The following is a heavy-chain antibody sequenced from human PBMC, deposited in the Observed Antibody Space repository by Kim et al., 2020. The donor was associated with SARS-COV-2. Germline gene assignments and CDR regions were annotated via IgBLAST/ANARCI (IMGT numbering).Heavy chain of an antibody. D-gene: IGHD4-4*01. Sequence: AESVQGRFTNSRDNSKNALNLEMNSLRAEDTALYYCAKVTTITAPFYDYWGQGTLVTVSS. CDR3: AKVTTITAPFYDY. V-gene: IGHV3-23*01. J-gene: IGHJ4*02.